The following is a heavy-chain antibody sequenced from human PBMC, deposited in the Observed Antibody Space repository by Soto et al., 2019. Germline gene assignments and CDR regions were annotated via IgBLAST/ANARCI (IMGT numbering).Heavy chain of an antibody. J-gene: IGHJ4*02. D-gene: IGHD6-25*01. CDR2: IYYSGST. Sequence: TSETLSLTCTVSGGSISSSSYYWGWIRQPPGKGLEWIGSIYYSGSTYYNPSLKSRVTISVDTSKNQFSLKLSSVTAADTAVYYCARHAAAYFDYWGQGTLVTVSS. V-gene: IGHV4-39*01. CDR3: ARHAAAYFDY. CDR1: GGSISSSSYY.